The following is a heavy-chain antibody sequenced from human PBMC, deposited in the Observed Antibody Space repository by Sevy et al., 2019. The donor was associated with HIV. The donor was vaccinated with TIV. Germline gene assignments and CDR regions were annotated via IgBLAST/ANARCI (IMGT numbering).Heavy chain of an antibody. V-gene: IGHV1-69*13. CDR1: GGTFSSYA. Sequence: ASVKVSCKASGGTFSSYAISWVRQAPGQGLEWMGGIIPIFGTANYAQKFQGRVTITADESTSTAYMELSSLRSEDTAVYYCAEGWGGPSESGSFDIWGQGTMVTVSS. D-gene: IGHD3-16*01. CDR2: IIPIFGTA. J-gene: IGHJ3*02. CDR3: AEGWGGPSESGSFDI.